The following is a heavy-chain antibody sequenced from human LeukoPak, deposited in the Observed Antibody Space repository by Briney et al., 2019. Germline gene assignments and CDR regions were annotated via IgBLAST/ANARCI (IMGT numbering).Heavy chain of an antibody. D-gene: IGHD3-16*01. CDR2: VYYSGST. CDR3: ARSAFGDYSFDY. V-gene: IGHV4-59*08. CDR1: GGSISGSF. J-gene: IGHJ4*02. Sequence: SETLSLTCTVSGGSISGSFWSWIRQPPGKGLEWIGYVYYSGSTSYNPSLKSRVSISVDTSRNQFSLKMNSVTAADTAVYYCARSAFGDYSFDYWGQGTLVTVSS.